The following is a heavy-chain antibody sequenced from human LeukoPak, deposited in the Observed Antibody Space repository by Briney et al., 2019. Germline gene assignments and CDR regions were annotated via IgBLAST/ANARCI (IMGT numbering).Heavy chain of an antibody. D-gene: IGHD6-19*01. CDR1: GFTFSSYA. CDR3: AKGRAQYSSGPIDY. J-gene: IGHJ4*02. CDR2: ISGSGGST. Sequence: GGSLRLSCAASGFTFSSYAMSWVRQAPGKGLEWVSAISGSGGSTYYADSVKGRFTISRDNSKNTLYLQMNSLRAEDTAVYYCAKGRAQYSSGPIDYWGQGTLVTVSS. V-gene: IGHV3-23*01.